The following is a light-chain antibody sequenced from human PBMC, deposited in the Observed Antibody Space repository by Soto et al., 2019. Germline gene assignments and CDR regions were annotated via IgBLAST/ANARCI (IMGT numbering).Light chain of an antibody. V-gene: IGKV3-20*01. Sequence: EIVLTQSPGTLSLSPGERATLSCRASQSVSSSYLAWYQQKPGQAPRLLIYGAYSRATGIPDRFSGSGSGTDVTLTISSLEPEDFAVYYCQQYGSSPPWTFGQGTKVEIK. CDR3: QQYGSSPPWT. CDR1: QSVSSSY. J-gene: IGKJ1*01. CDR2: GAY.